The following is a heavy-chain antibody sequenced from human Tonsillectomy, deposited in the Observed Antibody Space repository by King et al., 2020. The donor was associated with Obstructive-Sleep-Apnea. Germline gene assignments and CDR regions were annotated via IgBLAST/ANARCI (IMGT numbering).Heavy chain of an antibody. Sequence: VQLVESGGGLVQPGGSLRLSCAASGFTFSSYAMTWVRQAPGKGLEWVSGISGSGGSTYYADSVKGRFTISRDNSKNTLFLQMNSLRAEDTAVYYCAKEGVEGATRNYYYYYGMDVWGQGTTVTVSS. CDR2: ISGSGGST. V-gene: IGHV3-23*04. D-gene: IGHD1-26*01. CDR1: GFTFSSYA. CDR3: AKEGVEGATRNYYYYYGMDV. J-gene: IGHJ6*02.